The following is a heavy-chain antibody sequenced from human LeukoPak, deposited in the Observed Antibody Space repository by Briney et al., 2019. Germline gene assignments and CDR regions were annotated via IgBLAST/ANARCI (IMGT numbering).Heavy chain of an antibody. Sequence: SETLSLTCTVSGGSMSSSSYYWGWIRQPPGKGLEWIGSIYYSGSTYYNPSPKSRVTISVDTSKNQFSLKLSSVTAADTAVYYCAREAYCGGDCYSGDYWGQGTLVTVSS. V-gene: IGHV4-39*02. CDR2: IYYSGST. CDR1: GGSMSSSSYY. D-gene: IGHD2-21*02. J-gene: IGHJ4*02. CDR3: AREAYCGGDCYSGDY.